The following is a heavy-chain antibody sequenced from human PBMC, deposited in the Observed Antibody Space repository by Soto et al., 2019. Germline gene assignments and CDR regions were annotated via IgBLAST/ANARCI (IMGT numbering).Heavy chain of an antibody. CDR2: INPNSGGT. V-gene: IGHV1-2*04. J-gene: IGHJ5*02. Sequence: GASVKVSCKASGYTFTGYYMHWVRQAPGQGLEWMGWINPNSGGTNYAQKFQGWVTMTRDTSISTAYMELSRLRSDDTAVYYCARGALSEQLYNWFDPWGQGTLVTVSS. CDR3: ARGALSEQLYNWFDP. D-gene: IGHD6-6*01. CDR1: GYTFTGYY.